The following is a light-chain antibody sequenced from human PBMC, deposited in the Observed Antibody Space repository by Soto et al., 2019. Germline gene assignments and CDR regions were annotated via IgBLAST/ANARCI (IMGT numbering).Light chain of an antibody. J-gene: IGKJ2*01. CDR1: QSVSSTY. Sequence: EIVLTQSPGTLSLSPGERATLSCRASQSVSSTYLAWYQQKPGQAPRLLMYGASNRATGIPDRFSGSGSGPDFTLTINRLEPEDFAVYFCQQYGRSPPFTFGQGTKVDIK. V-gene: IGKV3-20*01. CDR2: GAS. CDR3: QQYGRSPPFT.